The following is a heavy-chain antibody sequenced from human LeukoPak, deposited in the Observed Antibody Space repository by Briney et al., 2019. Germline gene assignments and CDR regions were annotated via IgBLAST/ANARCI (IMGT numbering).Heavy chain of an antibody. CDR3: RKDPYDYVWGSYRYHACVI. D-gene: IGHD3-16*02. CDR1: GYTFTGYY. CDR2: IIPNSVGT. V-gene: IGHV1-2*02. J-gene: IGHJ3*02. Sequence: GGSVKVSCKASGYTFTGYYMHGVRQAPGQGREWMGWIIPNSVGTNSAQTFQGRVTMTRDTSISTAYMELSRLRSEDTAGYYCRKDPYDYVWGSYRYHACVIRGEGPMVSVSS.